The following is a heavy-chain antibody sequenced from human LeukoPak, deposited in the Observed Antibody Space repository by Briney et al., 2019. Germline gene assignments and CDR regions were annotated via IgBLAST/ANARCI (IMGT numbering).Heavy chain of an antibody. J-gene: IGHJ4*02. CDR3: ARDPDYGDPN. V-gene: IGHV3-11*01. Sequence: PGGSLRLSCSASGFSFTDSYMNWFRPSPEKGLEWIAYITSSGATIEHADSVKGRFTISRVSAKNSLYLQMNSLRPDDTAVYYCARDPDYGDPNWGQGTLVTVSS. CDR2: ITSSGATI. D-gene: IGHD4/OR15-4a*01. CDR1: GFSFTDSY.